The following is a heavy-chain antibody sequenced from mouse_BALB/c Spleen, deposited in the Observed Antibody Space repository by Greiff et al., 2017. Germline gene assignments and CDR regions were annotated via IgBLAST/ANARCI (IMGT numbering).Heavy chain of an antibody. CDR3: EKYGSYPTWFAY. CDR2: ISYSGST. D-gene: IGHD1-1*02. V-gene: IGHV3-8*02. CDR1: GDSITSGY. Sequence: EVKLMESGPRLVKPSQTLSLTCSVTGDSITSGYWNWIRKFPGNKLEYMGYISYSGSTYYNPSLKSRISITRDTSKNQYYLQLNSVTTEDTATYCCEKYGSYPTWFAYWGQGTLVTVSA. J-gene: IGHJ3*01.